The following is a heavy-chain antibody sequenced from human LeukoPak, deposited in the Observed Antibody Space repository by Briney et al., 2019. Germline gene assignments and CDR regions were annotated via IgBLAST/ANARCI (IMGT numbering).Heavy chain of an antibody. V-gene: IGHV3-23*01. CDR3: AKDSFSTM. J-gene: IGHJ4*02. CDR2: ISNSAVST. CDR1: GFTFSSDS. Sequence: PGGSLRLSCAASGFTFSSDSVTWVRQAPGKGLEWVSTISNSAVSTFYADPVKGRFSISRDNSKNTLCLHMSSLSAEDTAMYYCAKDSFSTMWGPGTLVTVSS. D-gene: IGHD2/OR15-2a*01.